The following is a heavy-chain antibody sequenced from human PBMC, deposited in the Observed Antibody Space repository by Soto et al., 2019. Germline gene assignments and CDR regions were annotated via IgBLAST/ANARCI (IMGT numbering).Heavy chain of an antibody. V-gene: IGHV1-18*01. J-gene: IGHJ4*02. Sequence: ASVKVSCKASGFTFTSYAITWVRQAPGQGLEWMGWISAYNGNTKYAQNLQGRVTMTTDTSTSTAYMELRSLRSDDTAVYYCARDMGYYDSSGYYCDYWGQGTLVTVSS. D-gene: IGHD3-22*01. CDR1: GFTFTSYA. CDR3: ARDMGYYDSSGYYCDY. CDR2: ISAYNGNT.